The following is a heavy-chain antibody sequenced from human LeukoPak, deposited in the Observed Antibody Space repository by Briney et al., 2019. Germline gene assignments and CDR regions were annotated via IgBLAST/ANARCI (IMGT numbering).Heavy chain of an antibody. CDR1: GGTFSSYG. D-gene: IGHD1-1*01. CDR2: IIPMLGIV. Sequence: SAKVSCKASGGTFSSYGISWVQQAPGQGLEWMGRIIPMLGIVNYAQKFQGRVTITTDKSTSTAYMELSSLRSEDTAVYYRARDGGWNENLDDYWGQGTLVTVSS. J-gene: IGHJ4*02. CDR3: ARDGGWNENLDDY. V-gene: IGHV1-69*04.